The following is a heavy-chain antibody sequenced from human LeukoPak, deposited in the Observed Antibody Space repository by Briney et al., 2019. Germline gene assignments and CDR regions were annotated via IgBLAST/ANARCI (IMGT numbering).Heavy chain of an antibody. D-gene: IGHD3-22*01. V-gene: IGHV3-30-3*01. CDR1: GVTFTSYT. CDR3: AKGGGHYDSSGPGDY. J-gene: IGHJ4*02. CDR2: ILNDGSNQ. Sequence: GRSLRLSCAASGVTFTSYTMHCVREGPGGGLEWVALILNDGSNQYYADSVKGRFTSSRDNSKNTLNLQMNSLRAEDTAVYYCAKGGGHYDSSGPGDYWGQGTLVTVSS.